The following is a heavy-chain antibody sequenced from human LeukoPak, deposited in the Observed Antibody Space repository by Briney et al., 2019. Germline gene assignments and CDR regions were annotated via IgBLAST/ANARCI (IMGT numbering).Heavy chain of an antibody. Sequence: ASVKVSCKASGYTFTSYYMHWVRQAPGQGLEWMGIINPSGGSTSYAQKFQGRVTMTRDMSTSTVYMELSSLRSEDTAVYYCAAYSSSHDAFDIWGQGTMVTVSS. J-gene: IGHJ3*02. CDR3: AAYSSSHDAFDI. V-gene: IGHV1-46*01. CDR2: INPSGGST. D-gene: IGHD6-13*01. CDR1: GYTFTSYY.